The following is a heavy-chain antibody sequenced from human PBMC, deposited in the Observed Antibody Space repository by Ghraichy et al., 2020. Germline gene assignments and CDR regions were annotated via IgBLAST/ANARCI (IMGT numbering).Heavy chain of an antibody. CDR2: INHSGST. D-gene: IGHD3-9*01. Sequence: SETLSLTCAVYGGSFSGYYWSWIRQPPGKGLEWIGEINHSGSTNYNPSLKSRVTISVDTSKNQFSLKLSSVTAADTAVYYCARPRYFDRKGDAFDIWGQGTMVTVSS. CDR1: GGSFSGYY. J-gene: IGHJ3*02. CDR3: ARPRYFDRKGDAFDI. V-gene: IGHV4-34*01.